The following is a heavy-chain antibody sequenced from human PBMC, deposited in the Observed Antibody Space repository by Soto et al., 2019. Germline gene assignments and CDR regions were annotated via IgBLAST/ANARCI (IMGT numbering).Heavy chain of an antibody. Sequence: VGSLRLSCASSVFTFSSYAMNCVRQSPGKGLEWVSHISSSSSLIYYADSVKGRFTISRDNAENSVYLQMNSLRDEDTAVYFCVRGYQQPEYWGQGTRVPVSS. CDR1: VFTFSSYA. CDR2: ISSSSSLI. V-gene: IGHV3-48*02. CDR3: VRGYQQPEY. D-gene: IGHD2-2*01. J-gene: IGHJ4*02.